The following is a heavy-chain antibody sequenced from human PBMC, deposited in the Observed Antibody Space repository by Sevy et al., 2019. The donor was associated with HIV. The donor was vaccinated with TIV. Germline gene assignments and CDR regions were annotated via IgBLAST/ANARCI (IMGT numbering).Heavy chain of an antibody. CDR3: ACGTGTSDFDH. V-gene: IGHV3-15*01. CDR2: IKSKTDSGTR. Sequence: GRSLRLSCATSGFTFSDAWMNWVRQAPGKGLEWVARIKSKTDSGTRDFAAPVKGRFSISRDDSKNTVYLQMTSLKDEDTGVYFCACGTGTSDFDHWGQGTLVTVSS. J-gene: IGHJ4*02. CDR1: GFTFSDAW. D-gene: IGHD1-1*01.